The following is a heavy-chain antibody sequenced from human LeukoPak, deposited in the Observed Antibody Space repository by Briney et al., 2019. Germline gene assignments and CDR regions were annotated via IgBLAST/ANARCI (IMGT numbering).Heavy chain of an antibody. D-gene: IGHD6-13*01. CDR1: GFTFSSYA. CDR3: AKSLTDYSSSFIGY. J-gene: IGHJ4*02. Sequence: GGSLRLSCAASGFTFSSYAMSWVRQAPGKGLEWVSAISGSGGSTYYADSVKGRFTISRDNSKNTLYLQMNSLRAEDTAVYYCAKSLTDYSSSFIGYWGQGTLVTVSS. V-gene: IGHV3-23*01. CDR2: ISGSGGST.